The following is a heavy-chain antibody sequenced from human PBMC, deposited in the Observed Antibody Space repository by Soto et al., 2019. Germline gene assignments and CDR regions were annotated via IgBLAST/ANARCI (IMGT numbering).Heavy chain of an antibody. CDR3: ARWVFGGGYDYSNYEGPFDI. D-gene: IGHD4-4*01. J-gene: IGHJ3*02. V-gene: IGHV3-20*01. CDR2: INWNGGST. Sequence: GGSLRLSCAASGFTFDDYGMSWVRQAPGKGLEWVSGINWNGGSTGYADSVKGRFTISRDNAKNSLYLQMNSLRAEDTALYHCARWVFGGGYDYSNYEGPFDIWGQGTMVTVSS. CDR1: GFTFDDYG.